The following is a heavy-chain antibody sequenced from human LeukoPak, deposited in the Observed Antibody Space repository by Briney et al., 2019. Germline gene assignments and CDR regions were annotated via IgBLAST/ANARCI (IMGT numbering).Heavy chain of an antibody. CDR2: INWNGGST. Sequence: GGSLRLSCAASGFTSDDYGMSWVRQAPGKGLEWVSGINWNGGSTGYADSVKGRFTISRDNAKNSLYLQMNSLRAEDTALYYCARDYDYVWGSYWRAGYFDYWGQGTLVTVSS. V-gene: IGHV3-20*04. J-gene: IGHJ4*02. CDR3: ARDYDYVWGSYWRAGYFDY. CDR1: GFTSDDYG. D-gene: IGHD3-16*01.